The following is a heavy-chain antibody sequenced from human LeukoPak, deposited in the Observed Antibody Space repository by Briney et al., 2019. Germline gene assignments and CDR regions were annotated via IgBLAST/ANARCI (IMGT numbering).Heavy chain of an antibody. CDR2: IKQDGSEK. CDR3: ARDFGVVVTSFDAFDI. CDR1: GFTFSSYW. V-gene: IGHV3-7*01. D-gene: IGHD2-21*02. Sequence: GGSLRLSCAASGFTFSSYWMSWVRQAPGRGLEWVANIKQDGSEKYDVDSVKGRFTISRDNAKNSLYLQMNSLRAEDTAVYYCARDFGVVVTSFDAFDIWGQGTMVTVSS. J-gene: IGHJ3*02.